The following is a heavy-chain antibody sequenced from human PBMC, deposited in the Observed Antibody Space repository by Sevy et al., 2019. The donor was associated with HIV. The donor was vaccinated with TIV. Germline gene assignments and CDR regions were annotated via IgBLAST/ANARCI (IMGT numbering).Heavy chain of an antibody. Sequence: GGSQRLSCAASGFTFSDYYMSWIRQAPGKGLEWVSYISSSGSTIYYADSVKGRFTISRDNAKNSLYLQMNSLRAEDTAVYYCARSKDPWAGAAPPYWGQGTLVTVSS. J-gene: IGHJ4*02. CDR3: ARSKDPWAGAAPPY. D-gene: IGHD6-13*01. V-gene: IGHV3-11*01. CDR1: GFTFSDYY. CDR2: ISSSGSTI.